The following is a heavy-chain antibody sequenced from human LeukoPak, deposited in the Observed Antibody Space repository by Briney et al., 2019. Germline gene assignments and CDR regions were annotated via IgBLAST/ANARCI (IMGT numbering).Heavy chain of an antibody. D-gene: IGHD6-19*01. CDR1: GGSFSGYY. Sequence: PSETLSLTCAVYGGSFSGYYWSWLRQPPGKGLEWIGEINHSGSTNYNPSLKSRVTISVDTSKNQFSLKLSSVTAADTAVYYCARGRYSSGWYGGYYMDVWGKGTTVTVSS. CDR2: INHSGST. J-gene: IGHJ6*03. CDR3: ARGRYSSGWYGGYYMDV. V-gene: IGHV4-34*01.